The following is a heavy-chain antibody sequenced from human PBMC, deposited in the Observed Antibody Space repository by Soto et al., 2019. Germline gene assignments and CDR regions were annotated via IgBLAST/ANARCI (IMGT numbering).Heavy chain of an antibody. CDR3: ARPLGADILTGYYETYYYYYYMDV. Sequence: GGSLRLSCAASGFTFSSYSMNWVRQAPGKGLEWVSYISSSSSTIYYADSVKGRFTISRDNAKNSLYLQMNSLRAEDTAVYYCARPLGADILTGYYETYYYYYYMDVWGKGTTVTVSS. D-gene: IGHD3-9*01. V-gene: IGHV3-48*01. CDR2: ISSSSSTI. CDR1: GFTFSSYS. J-gene: IGHJ6*03.